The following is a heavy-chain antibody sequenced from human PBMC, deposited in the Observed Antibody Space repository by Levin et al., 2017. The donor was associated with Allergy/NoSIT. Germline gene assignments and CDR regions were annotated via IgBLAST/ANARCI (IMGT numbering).Heavy chain of an antibody. J-gene: IGHJ4*02. CDR3: ARPADY. CDR2: IYPGDSNT. V-gene: IGHV5-51*01. Sequence: GESLKISCKGSGYTFTSYWIGWVRQMPGKGLEWMGIIYPGDSNTKYSPSFQGQVTISADKSINTAYLQWSSLKASDTAIYYCARPADYWGQGTLVTVSS. D-gene: IGHD6-13*01. CDR1: GYTFTSYW.